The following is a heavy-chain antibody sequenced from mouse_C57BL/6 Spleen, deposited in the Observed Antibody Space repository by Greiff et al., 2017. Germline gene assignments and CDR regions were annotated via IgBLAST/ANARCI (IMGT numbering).Heavy chain of an antibody. CDR1: GYTFTDYE. Sequence: QVQLKQSGAELVRPGASVTLSCKASGYTFTDYEMHWVKQTPVHGLEWIGAIDPETGGTAYNQKFKGKAILTADKSSSTAYMELRSLTSEDSAVYYCTRWGGYGAMVYWGQGTSVTVSS. J-gene: IGHJ4*01. CDR3: TRWGGYGAMVY. V-gene: IGHV1-15*01. D-gene: IGHD2-2*01. CDR2: IDPETGGT.